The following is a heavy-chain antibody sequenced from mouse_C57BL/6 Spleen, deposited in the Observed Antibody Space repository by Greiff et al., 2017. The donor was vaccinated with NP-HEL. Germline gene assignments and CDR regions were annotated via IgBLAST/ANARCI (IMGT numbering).Heavy chain of an antibody. CDR3: ARYYGSSLWYFDD. J-gene: IGHJ2*01. CDR1: GYTFTSYW. V-gene: IGHV1-52*01. Sequence: QVHVKQPGAELVRPGSSVKLSCKASGYTFTSYWMHWVKQRPIQGLEWIGNIDPSDSETHYNQKFKDKATLTVDKSSSTAYMQLSSLTSEDSAVYYCARYYGSSLWYFDDWGQGTTLTVSS. CDR2: IDPSDSET. D-gene: IGHD1-1*01.